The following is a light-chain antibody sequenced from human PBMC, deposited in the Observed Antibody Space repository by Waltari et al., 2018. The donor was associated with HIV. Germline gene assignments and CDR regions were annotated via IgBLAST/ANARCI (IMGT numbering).Light chain of an antibody. CDR1: SSNIGRST. V-gene: IGLV1-44*01. Sequence: QSELSQPPSASGTPGQRVAIPCSGSSSNIGRSTVNWYQQLPGTAPKLLIYSNKQRPSGVPDRFSGSKSGTSASLAITGLQSEDEADYYCALWDDSLNGVLFGGGTKLTVL. CDR3: ALWDDSLNGVL. CDR2: SNK. J-gene: IGLJ2*01.